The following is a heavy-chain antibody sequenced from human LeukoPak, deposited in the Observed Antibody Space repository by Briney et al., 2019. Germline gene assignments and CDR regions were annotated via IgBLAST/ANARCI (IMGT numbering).Heavy chain of an antibody. Sequence: ASVKVSCKASGGTFSSYAISWVRQAPGQGLEWMGGIIPIFGTANYAQKFQGRVTITADKSTSTAYMELSSLRSEDTAVYYCARDQKMATRAYDAFDIWGQGTMVTVSS. V-gene: IGHV1-69*06. CDR2: IIPIFGTA. J-gene: IGHJ3*02. CDR3: ARDQKMATRAYDAFDI. CDR1: GGTFSSYA. D-gene: IGHD5-24*01.